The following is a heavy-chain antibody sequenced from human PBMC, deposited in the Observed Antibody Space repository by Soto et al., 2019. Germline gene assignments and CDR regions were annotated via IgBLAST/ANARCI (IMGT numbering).Heavy chain of an antibody. CDR2: INHSGST. D-gene: IGHD4-4*01. CDR3: GRARGVSFGVTIGRYYYSGMDV. V-gene: IGHV4-34*01. Sequence: PSETLSLTCAVYGGSFSGYYWSWIRQPPGKGLEWIGEINHSGSTNYNPSLKSRVTISVDTSKNQFSLKLSSVTAADTAVYYRGRARGVSFGVTIGRYYYSGMDVWGQGTTVPVS. J-gene: IGHJ6*02. CDR1: GGSFSGYY.